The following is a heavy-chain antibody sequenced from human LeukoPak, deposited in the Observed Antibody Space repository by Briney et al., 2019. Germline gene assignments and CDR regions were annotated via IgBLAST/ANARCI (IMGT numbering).Heavy chain of an antibody. CDR2: ISWNSGSI. Sequence: GRSLRLSCAASGFTFDDYAMHWVRQAPGKGLEWVSGISWNSGSIGYADSVKGRFTISRDNAKNSLYLQMNSLRTEDTALYYCAKDRSISGGSGFDYWGQGTLVTVSS. J-gene: IGHJ4*02. V-gene: IGHV3-9*01. CDR1: GFTFDDYA. CDR3: AKDRSISGGSGFDY. D-gene: IGHD6-19*01.